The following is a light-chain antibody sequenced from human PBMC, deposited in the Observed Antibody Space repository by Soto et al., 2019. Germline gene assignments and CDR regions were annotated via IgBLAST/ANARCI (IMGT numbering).Light chain of an antibody. J-gene: IGKJ1*01. CDR3: QQYSSYPWT. Sequence: DLQMTQSPSTLSASVGDRVTITCRASQSINSWLAWYQQKPGKAPKLLIYKASNLESGVPSRFSGSGSGTEFTLTISSLQPDDFATYYCQQYSSYPWTFGQGTKVEI. V-gene: IGKV1-5*03. CDR1: QSINSW. CDR2: KAS.